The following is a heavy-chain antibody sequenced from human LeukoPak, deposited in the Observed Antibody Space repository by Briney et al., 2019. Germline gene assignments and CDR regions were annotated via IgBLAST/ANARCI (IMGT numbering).Heavy chain of an antibody. CDR1: GFTFSSYG. V-gene: IGHV3-30*18. D-gene: IGHD3-22*01. J-gene: IGHJ6*02. CDR3: AKEGYYYDSSGYNYYYGMDV. CDR2: ISYDGSNK. Sequence: GGSLRLSCAASGFTFSSYGMHWIRQAPGKGLEWVAVISYDGSNKYHADSVKGRFTISRDNSKNTLYLQINSLRAEDTAVYYCAKEGYYYDSSGYNYYYGMDVWGQGTTVTVS.